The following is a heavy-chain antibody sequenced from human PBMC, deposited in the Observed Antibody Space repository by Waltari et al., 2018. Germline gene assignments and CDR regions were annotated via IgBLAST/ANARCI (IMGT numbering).Heavy chain of an antibody. J-gene: IGHJ6*02. Sequence: EVQLVESGGGLVKPGGSLRLSCAASGFTFSSYRMNWVRQAPGKGRGWVSSITSSSTYTYYADSVKGRCTIASDNARNSLFVEMKSLRAEDTAVYYCARDLGSRGPRGMDVWGQGTTVIVS. V-gene: IGHV3-21*01. CDR1: GFTFSSYR. D-gene: IGHD2-2*01. CDR2: ITSSSTYT. CDR3: ARDLGSRGPRGMDV.